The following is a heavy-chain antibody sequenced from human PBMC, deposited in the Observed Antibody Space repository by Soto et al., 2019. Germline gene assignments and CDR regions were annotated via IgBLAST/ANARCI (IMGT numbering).Heavy chain of an antibody. Sequence: SETLSLTCAVYGGSFSGYYWSWIRQPPGKGLEWIGEINHSGSTNYNPSLKSRVTISVDTSKNQFSLKLSSVTAADTAVYYCARRAVFPGLRAEYYFGSGSSTHYYYYYMDVWGKGTTVTVPS. D-gene: IGHD3-10*01. J-gene: IGHJ6*03. V-gene: IGHV4-34*01. CDR3: ARRAVFPGLRAEYYFGSGSSTHYYYYYMDV. CDR2: INHSGST. CDR1: GGSFSGYY.